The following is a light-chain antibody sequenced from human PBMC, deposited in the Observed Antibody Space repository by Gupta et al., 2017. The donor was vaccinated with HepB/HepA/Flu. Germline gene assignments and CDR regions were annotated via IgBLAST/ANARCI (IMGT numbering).Light chain of an antibody. J-gene: IGLJ2*01. Sequence: SYDLTLPPSVSVSPAQTASITCSGDKLGVKYVCWYQQKPGQSPVLVIYQDTRRPSGIPGRFSGSNSGNTATLTISGTQAMDEADYYCQAWGSSPVFGGGTKLTVL. V-gene: IGLV3-1*01. CDR3: QAWGSSPV. CDR1: KLGVKY. CDR2: QDT.